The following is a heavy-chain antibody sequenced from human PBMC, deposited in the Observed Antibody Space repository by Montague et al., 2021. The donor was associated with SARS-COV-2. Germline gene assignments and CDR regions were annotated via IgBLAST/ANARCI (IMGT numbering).Heavy chain of an antibody. CDR3: ARSYGDYRDSYFDY. V-gene: IGHV2-70*01. Sequence: VKPTQTLTLTCTFSGFSLNTSGMCVSWIRQPPGKALEWLALIDXDEYQYYSTSLKTRLTISKDTSKNQMVLTMTNMDPIDTATYYCARSYGDYRDSYFDYWGQGTLVTVSS. CDR1: GFSLNTSGMC. CDR2: IDXDEYQ. D-gene: IGHD4-17*01. J-gene: IGHJ4*02.